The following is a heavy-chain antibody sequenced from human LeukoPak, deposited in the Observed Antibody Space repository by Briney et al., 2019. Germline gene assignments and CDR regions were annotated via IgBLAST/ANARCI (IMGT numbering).Heavy chain of an antibody. CDR1: GGTFSSYA. J-gene: IGHJ4*02. V-gene: IGHV1-46*01. CDR2: INPSGGST. D-gene: IGHD6-13*01. CDR3: AREVGSSSWYPYNYFDY. Sequence: ASVKVSCEASGGTFSSYAISWVRQAPGQGLEWMGIINPSGGSTSYAQKFQGRVTMTRDTSTSTVYMELSSLRSEDTAVYYCAREVGSSSWYPYNYFDYWGQGTLVTVSS.